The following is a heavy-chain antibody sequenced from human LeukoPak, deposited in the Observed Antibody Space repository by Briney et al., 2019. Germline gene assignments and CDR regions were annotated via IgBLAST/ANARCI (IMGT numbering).Heavy chain of an antibody. J-gene: IGHJ4*02. Sequence: PGGSLRLSCAASGFTFSSYAMHWVRQAPGKGLEWVAVISYDGSNKYYADSVKGRFTISRDNSENTLYLQMNSLRAEDTAVYYCARGMYYYDSSGKDYWGQGTLVTVSS. CDR3: ARGMYYYDSSGKDY. CDR2: ISYDGSNK. CDR1: GFTFSSYA. D-gene: IGHD3-22*01. V-gene: IGHV3-30-3*01.